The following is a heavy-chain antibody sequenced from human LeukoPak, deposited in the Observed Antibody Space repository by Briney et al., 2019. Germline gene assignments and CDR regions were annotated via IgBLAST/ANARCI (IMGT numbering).Heavy chain of an antibody. CDR1: GGSISSSSYY. D-gene: IGHD2-2*01. CDR3: ARVDCSSTSCYAFDI. V-gene: IGHV4-39*07. Sequence: PSETLSLTCTVSGGSISSSSYYWGWIRQPPGKGLEWIGSIYYSGSTHYNPSLKSRVTISVDTSKNQFSLKLSSVTAADTAVYYCARVDCSSTSCYAFDIWGQGTMVTVSS. CDR2: IYYSGST. J-gene: IGHJ3*02.